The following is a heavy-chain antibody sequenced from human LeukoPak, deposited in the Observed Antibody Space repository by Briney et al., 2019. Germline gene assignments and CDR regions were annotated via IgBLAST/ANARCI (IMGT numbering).Heavy chain of an antibody. J-gene: IGHJ4*02. CDR1: GGSISSSSYY. CDR3: ARALGSGSYFDY. V-gene: IGHV4-39*07. CDR2: IYYSGST. D-gene: IGHD3-10*01. Sequence: SETLSLTCTVSGGSISSSSYYWGWIRQPPGKGLEWIGSIYYSGSTYYNPSLKSRVTISVDTSKNQFSLKLSSVTAADTAVYYCARALGSGSYFDYWGQGTLVTVSS.